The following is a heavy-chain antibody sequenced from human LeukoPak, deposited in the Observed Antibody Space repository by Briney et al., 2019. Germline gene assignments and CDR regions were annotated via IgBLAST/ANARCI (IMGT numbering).Heavy chain of an antibody. D-gene: IGHD6-19*01. J-gene: IGHJ4*02. CDR1: GFTFSDYY. CDR2: ISPSGDII. CDR3: ARETVAGTFDY. V-gene: IGHV3-11*01. Sequence: GGSLRLSCAASGFTFSDYYISWIRQAPGKGPEWVSDISPSGDIISYADSVKGRFIISRDYAEESLHLQMNSLRVEDSAVYYCARETVAGTFDYWGQGTQVTVSS.